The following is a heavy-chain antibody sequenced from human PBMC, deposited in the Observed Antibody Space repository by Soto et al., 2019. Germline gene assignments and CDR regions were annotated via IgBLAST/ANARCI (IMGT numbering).Heavy chain of an antibody. CDR2: IYYSGST. Sequence: SESLSLTGTVSGGSISSSSYYWRWIRQPPGKGLEWIGSIYYSGSTYYNPSLKSRVTISVDTSKNQFSLKLSSVTAADTAVYYCASPYSYGAYYYYGMDVWGQGTTVS. CDR1: GGSISSSSYY. CDR3: ASPYSYGAYYYYGMDV. D-gene: IGHD5-18*01. V-gene: IGHV4-39*01. J-gene: IGHJ6*02.